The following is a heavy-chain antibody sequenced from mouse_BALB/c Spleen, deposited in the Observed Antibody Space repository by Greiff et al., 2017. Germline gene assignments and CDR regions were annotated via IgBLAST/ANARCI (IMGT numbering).Heavy chain of an antibody. CDR3: ARQLGLSFAY. CDR1: GFAFSSYD. V-gene: IGHV5-12-1*01. J-gene: IGHJ3*01. Sequence: EVQGVESGGGLVKPGGSLKLSCAASGFAFSSYDMSWVRQTPEKRLEWVAYISSGGGSTYYPDTVKGRFTISRDNAKNTLYLQMSSLKSEDTAMYYCARQLGLSFAYWGQGTLVTVSA. D-gene: IGHD3-1*01. CDR2: ISSGGGST.